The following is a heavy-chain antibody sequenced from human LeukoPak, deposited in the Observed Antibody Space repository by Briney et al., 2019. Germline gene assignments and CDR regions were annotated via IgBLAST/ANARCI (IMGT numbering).Heavy chain of an antibody. J-gene: IGHJ4*02. Sequence: PGGSLRLSCAASGFTVSSNYMNWVRQAPGKGLEWVSIIYSGGSTYYADSVKGRFTISRDNSKNILYLQMNSLRAEDTAVYYCAKDLSYYLTEFDYWGQGTLVTVSS. D-gene: IGHD1-26*01. V-gene: IGHV3-53*01. CDR3: AKDLSYYLTEFDY. CDR1: GFTVSSNY. CDR2: IYSGGST.